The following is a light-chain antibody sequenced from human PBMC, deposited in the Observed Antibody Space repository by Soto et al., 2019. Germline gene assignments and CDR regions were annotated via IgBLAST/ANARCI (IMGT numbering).Light chain of an antibody. CDR1: QSVLYSSNNKNY. Sequence: DIVMTQSPDSLAVSLGERATINCKSSQSVLYSSNNKNYLARYQQKPGQPPKLLIYWASTRESGVPDRFSGSESGTDFTLTISSLQAEDVAVYYCQQYYGVPVTFCQGTKVEIK. J-gene: IGKJ1*01. CDR3: QQYYGVPVT. V-gene: IGKV4-1*01. CDR2: WAS.